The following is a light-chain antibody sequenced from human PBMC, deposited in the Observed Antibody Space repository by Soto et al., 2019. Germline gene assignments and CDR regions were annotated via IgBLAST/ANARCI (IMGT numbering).Light chain of an antibody. CDR3: QQLNSYPLT. CDR2: AAS. J-gene: IGKJ5*01. V-gene: IGKV1-9*01. Sequence: DIQLTQSPSFLSASVGDRVTITCRASQGLSSDLAWYQQKPGKAPKLLIYAASTLQSGVPSRFSGSGSGTEFTLTISSLQDEDFATYYCQQLNSYPLTFGQGTRLEIK. CDR1: QGLSSD.